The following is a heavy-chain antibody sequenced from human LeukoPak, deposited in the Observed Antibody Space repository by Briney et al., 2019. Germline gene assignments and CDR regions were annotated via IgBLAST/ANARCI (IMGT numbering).Heavy chain of an antibody. CDR3: ATDFYDTT. CDR1: GFSFSDAW. V-gene: IGHV3-15*07. CDR2: IRRNSDGGTI. Sequence: GGSQRLSCATSGFSFSDAWMNWVRQAPGKELEWVGRIRRNSDGGTIDYAAPVKGRFALSRDDSKNTLYLHMSSLQTEDTAVYYCATDFYDTTWGQGTLVTVSS. D-gene: IGHD3-22*01. J-gene: IGHJ5*02.